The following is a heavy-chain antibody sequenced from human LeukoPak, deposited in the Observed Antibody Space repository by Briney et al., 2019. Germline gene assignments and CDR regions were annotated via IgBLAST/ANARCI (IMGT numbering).Heavy chain of an antibody. CDR2: IDPSDSYT. CDR3: ARHSSGWTFDP. J-gene: IGHJ5*02. D-gene: IGHD6-19*01. V-gene: IGHV5-10-1*01. CDR1: GYSFTSYW. Sequence: GGSLRLSCKGSGYSFTSYWISWVRQMPGKGLGWMGRIDPSDSYTNYSPSFQGHVSISADKSISTAYLQWSSLKASDTAMYYCARHSSGWTFDPWGQGTLVTVSS.